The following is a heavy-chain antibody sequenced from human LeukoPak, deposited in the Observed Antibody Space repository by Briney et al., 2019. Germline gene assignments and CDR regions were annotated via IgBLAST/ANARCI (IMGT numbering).Heavy chain of an antibody. CDR3: ASSSDILTGYYIGPVDY. CDR2: IDPSDSYT. D-gene: IGHD3-9*01. J-gene: IGHJ4*02. CDR1: GYSFTSYW. Sequence: GDSLNISCKGSGYSFTSYWISWVRRMPGKGLEWMGRIDPSDSYTNYSPSFQGHVTISADRSISTAYLQWSSLKASDTAMYYCASSSDILTGYYIGPVDYWGQGTLVTVSS. V-gene: IGHV5-10-1*01.